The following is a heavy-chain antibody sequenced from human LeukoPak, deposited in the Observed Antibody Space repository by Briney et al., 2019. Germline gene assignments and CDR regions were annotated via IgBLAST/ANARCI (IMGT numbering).Heavy chain of an antibody. CDR2: TRYDGSNK. CDR3: VKDDGTYYFES. V-gene: IGHV3-30*02. CDR1: GFTFSSYG. Sequence: PGGSLRLSCKASGFTFSSYGMHWVRQAPGKGLQWVAFTRYDGSNKDYADFVNGRFTISRDNSEDMLYLEMNSLSPEDTAVYYCVKDDGTYYFESWGRGTLVTVST. J-gene: IGHJ4*02. D-gene: IGHD2-21*01.